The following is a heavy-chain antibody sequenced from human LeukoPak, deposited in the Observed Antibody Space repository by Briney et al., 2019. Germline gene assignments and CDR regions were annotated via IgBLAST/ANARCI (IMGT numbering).Heavy chain of an antibody. CDR2: ISHSGST. D-gene: IGHD3-10*01. Sequence: SGTLSFTCAVSGGSISSSNWWTWVRQPPGKGLEWIGEISHSGSTNYNPSLKSRVTISVDNSKNHFSLNLSSVTAADTAVYYCARRYYFGSGTYYDHFDHWGQGTLVTVSS. CDR3: ARRYYFGSGTYYDHFDH. CDR1: GGSISSSNW. J-gene: IGHJ4*02. V-gene: IGHV4-4*02.